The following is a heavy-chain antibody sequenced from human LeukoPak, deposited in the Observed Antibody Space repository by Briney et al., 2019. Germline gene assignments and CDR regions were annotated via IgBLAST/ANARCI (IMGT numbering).Heavy chain of an antibody. CDR3: ARDRMYYYDSSGYGHFDY. CDR2: IIPIFGTA. J-gene: IGHJ4*02. V-gene: IGHV1-69*06. Sequence: ASVKVSCKASGGTFSSYAISWVRQAPGQGLEWMGGIIPIFGTANYAQKFQGRVTITADKSTSTAYMELRSLRSDDTAVYYCARDRMYYYDSSGYGHFDYWGQGTLVTVSS. D-gene: IGHD3-22*01. CDR1: GGTFSSYA.